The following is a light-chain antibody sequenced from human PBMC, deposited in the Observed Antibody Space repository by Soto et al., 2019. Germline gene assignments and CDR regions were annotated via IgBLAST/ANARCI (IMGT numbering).Light chain of an antibody. Sequence: DIQLTQSPSFLSASVGDRVTITCRASQGSSSYLTWYQQKPGKAPKLLIYAASTLQSGVPSRFSGSGSGTEFTLTISSLQSEDFATYYCQQLNSYPPTFGGGTKVEIK. CDR3: QQLNSYPPT. CDR1: QGSSSY. CDR2: AAS. V-gene: IGKV1-9*01. J-gene: IGKJ4*01.